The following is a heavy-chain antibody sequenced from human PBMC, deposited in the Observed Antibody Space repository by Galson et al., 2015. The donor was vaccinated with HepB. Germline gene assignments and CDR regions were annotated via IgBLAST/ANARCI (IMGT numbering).Heavy chain of an antibody. CDR1: GGPISGYY. CDR3: ARAAGGSTARNFDH. CDR2: IYYTGST. Sequence: TLSLTCTVSGGPISGYYWSWIRQSPGRGLEWIAHIYYTGSTYYNPSLKSRATISLDMSKNQCSLKLGSVTAADTAVYYCARAAGGSTARNFDHWGQGTLVAVSS. V-gene: IGHV4-59*13. D-gene: IGHD1-14*01. J-gene: IGHJ4*02.